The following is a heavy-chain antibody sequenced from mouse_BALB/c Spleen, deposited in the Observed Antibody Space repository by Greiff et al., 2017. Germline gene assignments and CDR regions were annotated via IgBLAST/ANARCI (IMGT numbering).Heavy chain of an antibody. CDR2: IYPGDGDT. CDR3: ARGELYYGSSRGFAY. Sequence: VQLQQSGAELARPGASVKLSCKASGYTFTSYWMQWVKQRPGQGLEWIGAIYPGDGDTRYTQKFKGKATLTADKSSSTAYMQLSSLASEDSAVYYCARGELYYGSSRGFAYWGQGTLVTVSA. CDR1: GYTFTSYW. V-gene: IGHV1-87*01. D-gene: IGHD1-1*01. J-gene: IGHJ3*01.